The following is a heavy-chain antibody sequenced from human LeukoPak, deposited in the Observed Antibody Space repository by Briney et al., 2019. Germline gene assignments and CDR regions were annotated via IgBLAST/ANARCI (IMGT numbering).Heavy chain of an antibody. V-gene: IGHV4-34*01. Sequence: SETLSLKCAVYGGSFSGYYWSWIRQPPGKGLEWIGEINHSGSTNYNPSLKSRVTISVDTSKNQFSLKLSSVTVADTAVYYCARYWGSGWTFDYWGQGTLVTVSS. CDR1: GGSFSGYY. CDR2: INHSGST. D-gene: IGHD6-19*01. CDR3: ARYWGSGWTFDY. J-gene: IGHJ4*02.